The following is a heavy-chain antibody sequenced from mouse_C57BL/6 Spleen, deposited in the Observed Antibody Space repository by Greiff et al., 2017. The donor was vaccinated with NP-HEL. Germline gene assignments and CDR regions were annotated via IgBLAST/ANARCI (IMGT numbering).Heavy chain of an antibody. J-gene: IGHJ2*01. V-gene: IGHV1-82*01. CDR2: IYPGDGDT. CDR1: GYAFSSSW. CDR3: ARTLYDYSFDY. D-gene: IGHD2-3*01. Sequence: VQLQQSGPELVKPGASVKISCKASGYAFSSSWMNWVKQRPGKGLEWIGRIYPGDGDTNYNGKFKGKATLTADKSSSTAYMQLSSLTSEDSAVYFCARTLYDYSFDYWGQSTTLTVSS.